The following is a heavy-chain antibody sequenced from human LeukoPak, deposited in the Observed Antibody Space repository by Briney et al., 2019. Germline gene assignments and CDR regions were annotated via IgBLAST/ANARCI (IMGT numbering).Heavy chain of an antibody. V-gene: IGHV1-69*13. J-gene: IGHJ1*01. Sequence: SVKVSCKASGGTFSSYAISWVRQAPGQGLEWMGGIIPIFGTANYAQKFQGRVTITADESTSTAYMELSSLRSEDPAVYYCARDPCGGGDCYSVPEYFQHWGQGTLVTVSS. D-gene: IGHD2-21*01. CDR2: IIPIFGTA. CDR3: ARDPCGGGDCYSVPEYFQH. CDR1: GGTFSSYA.